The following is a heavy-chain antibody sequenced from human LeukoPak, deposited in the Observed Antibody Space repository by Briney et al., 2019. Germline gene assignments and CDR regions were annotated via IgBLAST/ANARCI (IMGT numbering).Heavy chain of an antibody. D-gene: IGHD1-7*01. CDR3: AHRLDQRTIWNYGNFDY. CDR1: GFSLTTSGVG. CDR2: IYWDDDK. Sequence: SGPTLVNPTETLRLTCTFSGFSLTTSGVGVAWIRQPPGQALEWLAVIYWDDDKRYRPSLKNRLTIPKDTSRNQVVLTMTNMDPVDTATYYCAHRLDQRTIWNYGNFDYWGQGTLVTVSS. V-gene: IGHV2-5*02. J-gene: IGHJ4*02.